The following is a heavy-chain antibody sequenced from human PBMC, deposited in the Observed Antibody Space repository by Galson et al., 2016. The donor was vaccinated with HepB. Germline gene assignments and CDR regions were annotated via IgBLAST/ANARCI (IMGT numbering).Heavy chain of an antibody. J-gene: IGHJ6*02. CDR2: INPSGGT. D-gene: IGHD3-10*01. V-gene: IGHV1-46*01. Sequence: SVKVSCKASGYPFTRYYLHWVRQAPGQAPEWMGVINPSGGTNYAQRFQGRVAMTRDPSTSTVYLDLGSLRFADTALYYSAREPHGRTGGYYYYYGMDVWGQGTTVTVSS. CDR1: GYPFTRYY. CDR3: AREPHGRTGGYYYYYGMDV.